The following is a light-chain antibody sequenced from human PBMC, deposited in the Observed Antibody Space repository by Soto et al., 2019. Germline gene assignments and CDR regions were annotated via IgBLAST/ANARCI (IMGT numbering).Light chain of an antibody. CDR2: GAS. V-gene: IGKV3-15*01. CDR1: QSVSSN. CDR3: QQYNNWPGT. J-gene: IGKJ1*01. Sequence: EIVMTQSPATLSVSPGERATLSCRASQSVSSNLAWYQQKPGQAPRLLIYGASTRATGIPARFSGSGSGTEFTLTISSLQSEDFEVYYCQQYNNWPGTFGQGTKVDNK.